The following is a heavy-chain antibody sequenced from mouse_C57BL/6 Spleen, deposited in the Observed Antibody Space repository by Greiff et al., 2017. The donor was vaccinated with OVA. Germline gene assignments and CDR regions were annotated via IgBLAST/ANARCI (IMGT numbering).Heavy chain of an antibody. CDR1: GYTFTSYW. CDR2: IYPSDSET. CDR3: AREQLRLFDY. V-gene: IGHV1-61*01. J-gene: IGHJ2*01. Sequence: QVQLQQPGAELVRPGSSVKLSCKASGYTFTSYWMDWVKQRPGQGLEWIGNIYPSDSETHYNQKFKDKATLTVDKSSSTAYMQLSSLTSEDSAVYYCAREQLRLFDYWGQGTTLTVSS. D-gene: IGHD3-2*02.